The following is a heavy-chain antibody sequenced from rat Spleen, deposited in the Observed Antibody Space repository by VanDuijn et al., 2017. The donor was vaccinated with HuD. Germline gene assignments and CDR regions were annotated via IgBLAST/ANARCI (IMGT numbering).Heavy chain of an antibody. D-gene: IGHD2-5*01. Sequence: EVQLVESGGGVVQPGRSLKLSCATSGFTFSNYGMAWVRQAPTKGLEWVASITNASGRTYYPDSVKGRFTISRDDGKSTLYLEMDSLRSEDMATYYCVRQGYLRDWYFDFWGPGTMVTVSS. CDR2: ITNASGRT. V-gene: IGHV5S13*01. CDR3: VRQGYLRDWYFDF. CDR1: GFTFSNYG. J-gene: IGHJ1*01.